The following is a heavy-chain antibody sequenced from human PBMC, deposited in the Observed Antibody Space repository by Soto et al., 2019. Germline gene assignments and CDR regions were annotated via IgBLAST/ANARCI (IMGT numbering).Heavy chain of an antibody. CDR1: GGTFSNSG. D-gene: IGHD2-21*02. CDR3: ARAPILVSVTLHENYFDA. J-gene: IGHJ4*02. CDR2: IIPIFDTT. Sequence: QLHLVQSGAEVKKPGSSLKVSCKASGGTFSNSGISWVRQAPGQGLEWMGGIIPIFDTTNYAQKLQGRITIIADASTNTVYMELSNLRSADTVVYYCARAPILVSVTLHENYFDACGQGTLVTVSS. V-gene: IGHV1-69*01.